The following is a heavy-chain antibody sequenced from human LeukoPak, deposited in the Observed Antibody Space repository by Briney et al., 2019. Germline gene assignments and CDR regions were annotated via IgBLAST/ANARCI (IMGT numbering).Heavy chain of an antibody. CDR3: ATLRNSGWYNWFDP. Sequence: GGSLRLSCAASGFTFSNYGFNWVRQAPGKGLVWVSRINSDGSSTSYADSVKGRFTISRDNAKNTLYLQMNSLRAEDTAVYYCATLRNSGWYNWFDPWGQGTLVTVSS. J-gene: IGHJ5*02. CDR1: GFTFSNYG. V-gene: IGHV3-74*01. CDR2: INSDGSST. D-gene: IGHD6-19*01.